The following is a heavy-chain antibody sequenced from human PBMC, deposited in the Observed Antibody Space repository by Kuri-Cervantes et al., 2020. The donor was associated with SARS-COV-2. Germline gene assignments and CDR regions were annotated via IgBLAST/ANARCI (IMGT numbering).Heavy chain of an antibody. J-gene: IGHJ4*02. V-gene: IGHV4-59*12. Sequence: SETLSLTCTVSGGSISSYYWSWIRQPPGKGLEWIGYIYYSGSTNYNPSLKSRVTISVDTSKNQFSLKLSSVTAADTAVYYCARDPHNYWGQGTLVTVSS. CDR2: IYYSGST. D-gene: IGHD5-24*01. CDR3: ARDPHNY. CDR1: GGSISSYY.